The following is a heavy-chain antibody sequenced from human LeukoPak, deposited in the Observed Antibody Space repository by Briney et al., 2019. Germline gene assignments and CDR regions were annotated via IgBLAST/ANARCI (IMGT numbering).Heavy chain of an antibody. CDR2: ISSGGSTI. CDR1: GFTFSIYS. J-gene: IGHJ4*02. Sequence: QSGGSLRLSCAASGFTFSIYSMNWVRQAPGKGLEWVSYISSGGSTIYYADSVEGRFTISRDNAKSSLYLQVNSLRAEDTAVYYCARAPTAGLIYYFDYWGQGTLVTVSS. CDR3: ARAPTAGLIYYFDY. D-gene: IGHD1-26*01. V-gene: IGHV3-48*01.